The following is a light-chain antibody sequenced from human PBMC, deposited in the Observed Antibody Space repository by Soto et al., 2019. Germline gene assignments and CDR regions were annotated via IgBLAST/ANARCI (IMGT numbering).Light chain of an antibody. Sequence: QSALTQPASVSGSPGQSITISCTGTSSDVGAYDYVSWYQQNPGKAPKLIISEVSDRPSGVSNRFSGSKSGNTASLTISGLQAEDEADYFCSSYTTTNTLWVFGGGTKPTVL. J-gene: IGLJ3*02. V-gene: IGLV2-14*01. CDR1: SSDVGAYDY. CDR2: EVS. CDR3: SSYTTTNTLWV.